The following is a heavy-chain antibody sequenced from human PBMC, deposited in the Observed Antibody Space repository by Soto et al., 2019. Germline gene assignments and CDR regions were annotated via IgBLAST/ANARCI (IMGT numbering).Heavy chain of an antibody. V-gene: IGHV3-73*01. D-gene: IGHD6-19*01. J-gene: IGHJ4*02. Sequence: EVQLVESGGGLVQPGGSLRLSCAASGFTFSASAMHWVRQASGKGLEWVGRIRSKANNYVTEYAASVKGRFTISRDDSKNTAYLQMNSLKTEDTAVYYCTCPYCSDWYEKDYWGQGTLVTVSS. CDR1: GFTFSASA. CDR3: TCPYCSDWYEKDY. CDR2: IRSKANNYVT.